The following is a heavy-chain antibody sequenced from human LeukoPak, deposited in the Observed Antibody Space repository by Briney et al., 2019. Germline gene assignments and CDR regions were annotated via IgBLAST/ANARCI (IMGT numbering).Heavy chain of an antibody. Sequence: GGSLRLSCAASGFTFSSYAMSWVRQAPGKGLEWVSAISGSGGSTYYADSVKGRFTISRDNSKNTLYLQMNSLRAEDTAVYYCARDDSSVLLWFGELSNWGQGTLVTVSS. CDR1: GFTFSSYA. J-gene: IGHJ4*02. V-gene: IGHV3-23*01. CDR2: ISGSGGST. CDR3: ARDDSSVLLWFGELSN. D-gene: IGHD3-10*01.